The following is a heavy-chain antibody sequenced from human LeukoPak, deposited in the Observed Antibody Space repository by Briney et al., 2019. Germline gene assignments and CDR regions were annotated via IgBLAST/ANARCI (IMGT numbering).Heavy chain of an antibody. D-gene: IGHD6-6*01. V-gene: IGHV1-8*03. J-gene: IGHJ4*02. CDR2: MNPNSANT. CDR1: GYTFTSYD. Sequence: ASVKVSCKASGYTFTSYDINWVRQATGQGLEWMGWMNPNSANTGYAQKFQGRVAITRNTSISTAYMELSSLRSEDTAVYYCARRSIAARTLDYWGQGTLVTVSS. CDR3: ARRSIAARTLDY.